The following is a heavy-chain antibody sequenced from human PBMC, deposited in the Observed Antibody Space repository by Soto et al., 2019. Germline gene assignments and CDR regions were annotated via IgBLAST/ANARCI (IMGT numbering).Heavy chain of an antibody. CDR3: AARHFWSGPWTHTRLDY. Sequence: GESLKISCKGSGYSFTSYWIGWVRQMPGKDLEWMGIIYPGDSDTRYNPSLTSRVTISVDKSKNHFSLKLTSVTAADTAVYYCAARHFWSGPWTHTRLDYWGQGTLVTVSS. J-gene: IGHJ4*02. V-gene: IGHV5-51*01. CDR1: GYSFTSYW. D-gene: IGHD3-3*02. CDR2: IYPGDSDT.